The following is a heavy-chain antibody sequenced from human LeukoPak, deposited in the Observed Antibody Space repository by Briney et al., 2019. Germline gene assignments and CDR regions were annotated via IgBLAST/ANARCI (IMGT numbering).Heavy chain of an antibody. J-gene: IGHJ4*02. CDR3: ARFRSAMVHFDY. V-gene: IGHV1-3*01. CDR2: INAGNGNT. CDR1: GYTFTSYA. Sequence: ASVKDSCKASGYTFTSYAMHWVRQAPGQRLEWMGWINAGNGNTKYSQKFQGRVTITRDTSASTAYMELSSLRSEDTAVYYCARFRSAMVHFDYWGQGTLVTVSS. D-gene: IGHD5-18*01.